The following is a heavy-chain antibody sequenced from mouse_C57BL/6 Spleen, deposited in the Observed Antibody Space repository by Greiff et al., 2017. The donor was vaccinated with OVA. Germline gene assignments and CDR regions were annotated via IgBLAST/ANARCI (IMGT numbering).Heavy chain of an antibody. CDR3: ARSITTVVARYWYFDV. D-gene: IGHD1-1*01. CDR1: GYTFTDYN. CDR2: INPNNGGT. Sequence: EVKLVESGPELVKPGASVKMSCKASGYTFTDYNMHWVKQSHGKSLEWIGYINPNNGGTSYNQKFKGKATLTVNKSSSTAYMELRSLTSEDSAVYYCARSITTVVARYWYFDVWGTGTTVTVSS. J-gene: IGHJ1*03. V-gene: IGHV1-22*01.